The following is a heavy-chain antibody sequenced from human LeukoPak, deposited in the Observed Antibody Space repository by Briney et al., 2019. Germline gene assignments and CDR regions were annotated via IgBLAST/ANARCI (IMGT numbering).Heavy chain of an antibody. D-gene: IGHD2-21*02. CDR3: ARPTAPYCGGDCYYAEYFQH. J-gene: IGHJ1*01. V-gene: IGHV1-69*04. CDR2: IIPILGIA. Sequence: SVKVSCKASGGTFSSYAISWVRQAPGQGLEWMGRIIPILGIANYAQRFQGRVTITADKSTSTAYMELSSLRSEDTAVYYCARPTAPYCGGDCYYAEYFQHWGQGTLVTVSS. CDR1: GGTFSSYA.